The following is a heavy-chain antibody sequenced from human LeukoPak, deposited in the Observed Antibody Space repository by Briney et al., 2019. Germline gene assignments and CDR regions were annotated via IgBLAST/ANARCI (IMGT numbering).Heavy chain of an antibody. D-gene: IGHD5-12*01. CDR1: GYTFTGYY. Sequence: GASVKVSCKASGYTFTGYYMHWVRQAPGQGLEWMGWINPNSGGTNYAQKFQGRVTMTRDTSISTAYMELSRLRSDDTAVYYCARNGDRFGFKGGYSDYYYYMDVWGKGTTVTVSS. CDR3: ARNGDRFGFKGGYSDYYYYMDV. CDR2: INPNSGGT. J-gene: IGHJ6*03. V-gene: IGHV1-2*02.